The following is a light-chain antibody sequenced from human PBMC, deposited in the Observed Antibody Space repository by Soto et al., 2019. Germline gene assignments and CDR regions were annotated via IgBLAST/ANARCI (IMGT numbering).Light chain of an antibody. CDR3: QQYNTYST. CDR1: QNIRNW. CDR2: DAS. J-gene: IGKJ5*01. Sequence: IQMTQSPSPLPASVGDSVTLTSRASQNIRNWLAWYQQKPGKAPNPLIYDASSLKSGVPARFSGSGSGTEFTLTISSLQPDDFATYYCQQYNTYSTFGQGTRLEIK. V-gene: IGKV1-5*01.